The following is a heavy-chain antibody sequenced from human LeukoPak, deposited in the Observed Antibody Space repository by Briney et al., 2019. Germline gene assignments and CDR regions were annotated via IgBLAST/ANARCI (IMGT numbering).Heavy chain of an antibody. CDR2: INGSGGST. CDR3: AKSWCYDSSGYYPFDY. Sequence: GGSLRLSCAASGFTFSSCAMSWVRQAPGKGLEWVSTINGSGGSTYYADSVKGRFTISRDNSKNTLYLQMNSLRAEDAAVYYCAKSWCYDSSGYYPFDYWGQGTLVTVSS. J-gene: IGHJ4*02. CDR1: GFTFSSCA. D-gene: IGHD3-22*01. V-gene: IGHV3-23*01.